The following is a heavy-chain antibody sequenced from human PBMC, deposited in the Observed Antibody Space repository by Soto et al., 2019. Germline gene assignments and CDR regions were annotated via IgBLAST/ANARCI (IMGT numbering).Heavy chain of an antibody. CDR3: ARLTAYVFDI. V-gene: IGHV3-72*01. J-gene: IGHJ3*02. Sequence: PGGSLRLSCAASGFTFSDHYMDWVRQAPGKGLEWVGRSRNKAKNYTTEYAASVKGRFTISRDDSKNSLYLQLNSLKTEDTAVYYCARLTAYVFDIWGQGTMVTVSS. CDR1: GFTFSDHY. CDR2: SRNKAKNYTT.